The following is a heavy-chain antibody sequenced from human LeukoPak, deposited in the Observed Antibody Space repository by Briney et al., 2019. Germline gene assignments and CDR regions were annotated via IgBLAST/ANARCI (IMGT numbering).Heavy chain of an antibody. D-gene: IGHD4-17*01. J-gene: IGHJ3*02. Sequence: SETLSLTCTVSGGSISSYYWSWIRQPPGKGLEWIWYIYYSGSTNYNPSLKSRVTISVDTSKNPFSLKLSSVTAADTAVYYCAGGFTVNDAFDIWGQGTMVTVSS. V-gene: IGHV4-59*12. CDR3: AGGFTVNDAFDI. CDR1: GGSISSYY. CDR2: IYYSGST.